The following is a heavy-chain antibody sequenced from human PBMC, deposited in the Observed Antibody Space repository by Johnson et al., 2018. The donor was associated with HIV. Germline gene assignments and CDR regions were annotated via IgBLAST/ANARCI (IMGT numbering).Heavy chain of an antibody. CDR2: ISGSGGST. D-gene: IGHD2-21*01. CDR1: GFTFSSYA. J-gene: IGHJ3*02. CDR3: AKDCVGVWWSRAFDI. Sequence: MQLVESGGGVVQPGRSLRLSCAASGFTFSSYAMSWVRQAPGKGLEWVSAISGSGGSTYYADSVKGRFTISRDNSKNPLYLQRHSLRAEDTAVYYCAKDCVGVWWSRAFDIWGQGTMVTVSS. V-gene: IGHV3-23*04.